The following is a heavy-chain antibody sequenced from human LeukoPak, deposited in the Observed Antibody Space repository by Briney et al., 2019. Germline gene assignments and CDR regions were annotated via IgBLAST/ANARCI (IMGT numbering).Heavy chain of an antibody. CDR2: ISGSGGST. V-gene: IGHV3-23*01. D-gene: IGHD3-3*01. CDR3: AKDRYYDFWSGSSSYYFDY. J-gene: IGHJ4*02. CDR1: GFTFSAYW. Sequence: GVLRLSCAASGFTFSAYWMSWVRQAPGKGLEWVSAISGSGGSTYYADSVKGRFTISRDNSKNTLYLQMNSLRAEDTAVYYCAKDRYYDFWSGSSSYYFDYWGQGTLVTVSS.